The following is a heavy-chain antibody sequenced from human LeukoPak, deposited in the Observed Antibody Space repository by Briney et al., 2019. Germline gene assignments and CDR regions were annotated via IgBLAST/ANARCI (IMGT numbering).Heavy chain of an antibody. V-gene: IGHV4-59*01. CDR1: GDSISSYY. Sequence: SQTLSLSCTVSGDSISSYYWSWIRQPPAKGLEWIGYIYYSGNTNYNPSLKSRVTISVDTSKNQFSLKVSSVTAADTAVYYCARGRGYNYPFDCWGQGTLVTVSS. CDR3: ARGRGYNYPFDC. CDR2: IYYSGNT. D-gene: IGHD5-18*01. J-gene: IGHJ4*02.